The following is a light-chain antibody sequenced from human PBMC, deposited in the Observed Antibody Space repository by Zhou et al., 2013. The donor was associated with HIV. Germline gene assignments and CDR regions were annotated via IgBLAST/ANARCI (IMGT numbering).Light chain of an antibody. Sequence: DIQMTQSPSTLSASVGDRVTITCRASESINSWLAWYQQKPGKAPNLLIYRSSTLESGVPSRFSGSGSGTEFTLTISSLQPDDFATYYCQQYNGYSGTFGQGTKV. V-gene: IGKV1-5*03. J-gene: IGKJ1*01. CDR2: RSS. CDR1: ESINSW. CDR3: QQYNGYSGT.